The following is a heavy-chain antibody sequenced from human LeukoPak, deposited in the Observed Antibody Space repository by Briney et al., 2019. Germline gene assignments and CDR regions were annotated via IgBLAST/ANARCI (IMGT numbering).Heavy chain of an antibody. V-gene: IGHV3-21*01. CDR3: ARGATPADIVVVPAAMPACYFDY. Sequence: GGSLRLSCAASGFTFSSYSMNWVRQAPGKGLEWVSSISSSSSYIYYADSVKGRFTISRDDAKNSLYLQMNSLRAEDTAVYYCARGATPADIVVVPAAMPACYFDYWGQGTLVTVSS. D-gene: IGHD2-2*01. CDR1: GFTFSSYS. J-gene: IGHJ4*02. CDR2: ISSSSSYI.